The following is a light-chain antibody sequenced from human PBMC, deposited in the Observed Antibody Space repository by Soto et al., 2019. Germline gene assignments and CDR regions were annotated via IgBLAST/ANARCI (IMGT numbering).Light chain of an antibody. V-gene: IGLV2-23*02. Sequence: QSALSQPASVSGSPGQSVTISCTGTSSDIGSYNLVSWYHHRPGQAPKLVIYEVTRRPSVDSNRFSGSKSGNTASLTIAGLQPDDEGDYYCCSYAGGRTFVVFGGGT. CDR1: SSDIGSYNL. J-gene: IGLJ3*02. CDR3: CSYAGGRTFVV. CDR2: EVT.